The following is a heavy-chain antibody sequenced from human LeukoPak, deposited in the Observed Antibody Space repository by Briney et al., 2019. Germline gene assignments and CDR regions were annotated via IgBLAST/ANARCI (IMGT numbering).Heavy chain of an antibody. V-gene: IGHV1-8*01. CDR3: ARSIVGVRKRNDY. D-gene: IGHD1-26*01. J-gene: IGHJ4*02. Sequence: ASVKVSCKASGYTFSSYDIIWVRQASGQGLEWMGWMNPNSGHTGYAQKFQGRVTMTRSTSIGTAYMELTSLTSEDSAVYYCARSIVGVRKRNDYWGQRTLVTVSS. CDR2: MNPNSGHT. CDR1: GYTFSSYD.